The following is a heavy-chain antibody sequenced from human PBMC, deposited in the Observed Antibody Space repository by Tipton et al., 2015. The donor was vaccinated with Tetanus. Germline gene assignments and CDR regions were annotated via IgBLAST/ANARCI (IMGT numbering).Heavy chain of an antibody. J-gene: IGHJ4*02. D-gene: IGHD4-23*01. Sequence: SLRLSCAASGFMFSNYQFNWVRQAPGKGLEWVSSISHKSSTIHYADSVKGRFTISRDNAKSSLFLQMNSLTAEDTAVYFCARDYGGNSGYFDLWGQGTLVSVSS. CDR2: ISHKSSTI. CDR1: GFMFSNYQ. V-gene: IGHV3-21*06. CDR3: ARDYGGNSGYFDL.